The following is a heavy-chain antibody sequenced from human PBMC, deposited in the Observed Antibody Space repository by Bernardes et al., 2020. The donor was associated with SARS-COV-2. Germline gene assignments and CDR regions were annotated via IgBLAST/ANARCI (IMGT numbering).Heavy chain of an antibody. CDR1: GFTFSDHY. J-gene: IGHJ6*02. V-gene: IGHV3-72*01. CDR3: ARDQRPTDYYYGLDV. Sequence: GGSLRLSCAASGFTFSDHYMDWVRQAPGKGLEWVGRIRGKGDSYTTKYAASVKGRFTISRDDSKNSVYPQMNSLKIEDTAVYYCARDQRPTDYYYGLDVWGQGTKVTV. CDR2: IRGKGDSYTT.